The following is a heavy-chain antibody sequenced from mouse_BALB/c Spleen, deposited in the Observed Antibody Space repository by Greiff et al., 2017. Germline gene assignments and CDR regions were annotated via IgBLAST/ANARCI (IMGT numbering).Heavy chain of an antibody. CDR3: ARVYYGYDEGAMDY. D-gene: IGHD2-2*01. CDR2: ISNLAYSI. Sequence: EVKLMESGGGLVQPGGSRKLSCAASGFTFSDYGMAWVRQAPGKGPEWVAFISNLAYSIYYADTVTGRFTISRENAKNTLYLEMSSLRSEDTAMYYCARVYYGYDEGAMDYWGQGTSVTVSS. CDR1: GFTFSDYG. V-gene: IGHV5-15*02. J-gene: IGHJ4*01.